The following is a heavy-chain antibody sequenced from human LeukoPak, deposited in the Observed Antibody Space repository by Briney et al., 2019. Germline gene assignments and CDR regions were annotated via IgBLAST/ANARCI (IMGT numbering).Heavy chain of an antibody. CDR2: INHSGST. CDR3: ARGRGGYSGYEFDY. Sequence: SETLSLTCAVYGGSFSGYYWSWIRQPPGKGLGWIGEINHSGSTNYNPSLKSRVTISVDTSKNQFSLKLSSVTAADTAVYYCARGRGGYSGYEFDYWGQGTLVTVSS. D-gene: IGHD5-12*01. V-gene: IGHV4-34*01. J-gene: IGHJ4*02. CDR1: GGSFSGYY.